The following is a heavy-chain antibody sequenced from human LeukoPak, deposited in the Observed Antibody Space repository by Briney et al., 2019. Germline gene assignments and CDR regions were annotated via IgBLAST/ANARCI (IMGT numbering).Heavy chain of an antibody. CDR3: AKDKFSVAVVADRLKWFDP. D-gene: IGHD2-15*01. Sequence: GGSLRLSCEVSGFTFNSYVMSWVRRAPGKGLEWVSSFNGRGGYTFYADSVKGRFTLSRDNSKNTLYLQMNSLRADDTAVYYCAKDKFSVAVVADRLKWFDPWGQGTLVTVSS. V-gene: IGHV3-23*01. CDR1: GFTFNSYV. J-gene: IGHJ5*02. CDR2: FNGRGGYT.